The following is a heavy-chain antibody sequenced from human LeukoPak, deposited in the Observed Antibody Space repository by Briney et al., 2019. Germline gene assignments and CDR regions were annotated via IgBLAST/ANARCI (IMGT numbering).Heavy chain of an antibody. D-gene: IGHD6-19*01. V-gene: IGHV4-39*07. CDR2: VHYDGRT. Sequence: PETLPLTCTVSGGPISGSVTWGWVRQPPGKGLEWIGNVHYDGRTAPNPSLKSRVTMSLDTSTNQFSLKLNSVTATDTALYYCARVVTAAGLDLWGRGILVTISS. CDR1: GGPISGSVT. CDR3: ARVVTAAGLDL. J-gene: IGHJ5*02.